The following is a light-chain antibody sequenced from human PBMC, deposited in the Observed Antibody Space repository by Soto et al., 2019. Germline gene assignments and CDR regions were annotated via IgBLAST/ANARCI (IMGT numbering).Light chain of an antibody. J-gene: IGLJ2*01. CDR2: EVS. CDR3: SAYAGSNNVV. Sequence: QSALTQPPAASGSLGQSVTISCTGTSRDVGGHNYVSWYQQHPGKAPKFMIYEVSKQPSGVTDRISGYKSGKTASLTVSGLQAEDESDYYCSAYAGSNNVVFGGGTKLTVL. CDR1: SRDVGGHNY. V-gene: IGLV2-8*01.